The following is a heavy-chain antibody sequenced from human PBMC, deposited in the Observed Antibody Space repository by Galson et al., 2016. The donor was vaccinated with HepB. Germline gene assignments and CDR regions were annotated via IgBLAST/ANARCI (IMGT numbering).Heavy chain of an antibody. CDR3: ARPSTCQYGSRNYFWFNP. Sequence: SLRLSCAASGFTFSNSWMSWVRQAPGKGLEWVANINEDEGGKYYVDSVKGRFTISRDNAKNSLYLQMNSLRAEDTAVYYCARPSTCQYGSRNYFWFNPWGQGTLVTVSS. D-gene: IGHD3-10*01. CDR1: GFTFSNSW. J-gene: IGHJ5*02. V-gene: IGHV3-7*01. CDR2: INEDEGGK.